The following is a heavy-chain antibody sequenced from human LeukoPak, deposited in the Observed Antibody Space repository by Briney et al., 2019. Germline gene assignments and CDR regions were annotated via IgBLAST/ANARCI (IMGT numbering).Heavy chain of an antibody. V-gene: IGHV4-38-2*01. CDR1: SDSISSGYY. J-gene: IGHJ4*02. CDR3: ANTPYSLRVSGGSLYYFDY. Sequence: SETLSLTCAVSSDSISSGYYWDWIRQPPGKELEWIGSIYHSGSTYYNPSLKSRVTISVDMTKNQFSLKLSSVTAADTAVYYCANTPYSLRVSGGSLYYFDYWGQGTLVTVSS. CDR2: IYHSGST. D-gene: IGHD2-15*01.